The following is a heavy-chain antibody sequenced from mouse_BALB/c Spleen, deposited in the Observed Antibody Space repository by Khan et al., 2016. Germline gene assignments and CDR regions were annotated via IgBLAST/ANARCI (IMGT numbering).Heavy chain of an antibody. V-gene: IGHV1S137*01. CDR2: ISTYSGDA. Sequence: QVQLKQSGGELVRPGVSVKISCKGSGYTFTDYIVHWVKQSHAKSLEWIGVISTYSGDANYNQKFKGRATMTLDTSSSTAYMELTRLKSEDSAIYYGARVPSALYYAMDYWGQGTSVPVSS. CDR3: ARVPSALYYAMDY. CDR1: GYTFTDYI. J-gene: IGHJ4*01.